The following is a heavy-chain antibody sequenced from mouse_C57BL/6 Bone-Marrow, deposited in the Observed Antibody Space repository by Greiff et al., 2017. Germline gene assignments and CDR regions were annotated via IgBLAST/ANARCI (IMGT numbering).Heavy chain of an antibody. J-gene: IGHJ4*01. CDR3: ARSYDYDDYTMDY. D-gene: IGHD2-4*01. CDR2: MHPNGGSP. CDR1: GYTFTNYW. V-gene: IGHV1-64*01. Sequence: QVHVKQPGAELVKPGASVKLSCKASGYTFTNYWMPWVKQRPGQGLEWIGMMHPNGGSPDYNEKFKSEATLSVYKSSRTAYMELSSLTSEDSAVYYCARSYDYDDYTMDYWGQGTSVTVSS.